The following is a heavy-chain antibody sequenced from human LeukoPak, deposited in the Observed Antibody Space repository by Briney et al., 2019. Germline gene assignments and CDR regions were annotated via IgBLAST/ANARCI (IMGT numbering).Heavy chain of an antibody. J-gene: IGHJ4*02. CDR2: IYYSGST. CDR1: GGSISGYY. V-gene: IGHV4-59*01. D-gene: IGHD3-10*01. Sequence: SETLSLTCTVSGGSISGYYWSWIRQPPGKGLEWIGYIYYSGSTNYNPSLKSRVTISVDTSKNQFSLKLSSVTAADTAVYYCARNTGHYGSGSYPDYWGQGTLVTVSS. CDR3: ARNTGHYGSGSYPDY.